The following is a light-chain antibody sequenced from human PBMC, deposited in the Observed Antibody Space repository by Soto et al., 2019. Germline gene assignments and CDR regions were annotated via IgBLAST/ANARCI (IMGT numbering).Light chain of an antibody. CDR1: QGIGRS. Sequence: DIQLTQSPSFLSASVGDRVSITCRASQGIGRSFAWYQQNPGKAHKVLIYDAVILQSGVPSRFSGSGSGTEFTLTISSLQPEDFATYYCQQLSAYPLTFGGGTKVEIK. CDR3: QQLSAYPLT. CDR2: DAV. V-gene: IGKV1-9*01. J-gene: IGKJ4*01.